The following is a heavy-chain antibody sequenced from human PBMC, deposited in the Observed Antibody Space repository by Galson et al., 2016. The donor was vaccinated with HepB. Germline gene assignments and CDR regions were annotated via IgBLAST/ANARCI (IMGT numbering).Heavy chain of an antibody. CDR2: IYWDDDK. CDR3: AHTRLTARLCLYYYDRSAWDY. Sequence: PALVKPTQTLTLTCTFSGFSLSTSGEGVGWIRQPPGKALEWLALIYWDDDKRYSPSLKSRFTITKDTSRNQVVLTMTNMDPVDTATYYCAHTRLTARLCLYYYDRSAWDYWGQGTLVTVSS. J-gene: IGHJ4*02. V-gene: IGHV2-5*02. D-gene: IGHD3-22*01. CDR1: GFSLSTSGEG.